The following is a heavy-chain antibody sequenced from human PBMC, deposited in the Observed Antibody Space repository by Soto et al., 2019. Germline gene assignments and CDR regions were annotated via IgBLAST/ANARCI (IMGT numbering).Heavy chain of an antibody. CDR2: INTATGDT. V-gene: IGHV1-3*04. D-gene: IGHD2-15*01. CDR1: GYRFTAYD. CDR3: ARTRGYCSGGSCYPLDH. J-gene: IGHJ4*02. Sequence: QVQLVQSEAGVQKPGATANISCKASGYRFTAYDMHWVRQAPGQRLEWLGWINTATGDTKYSPSFQGRVTLSRDTSATTAYMELSGLRFEDTAVYYCARTRGYCSGGSCYPLDHWGQGTLVTVSS.